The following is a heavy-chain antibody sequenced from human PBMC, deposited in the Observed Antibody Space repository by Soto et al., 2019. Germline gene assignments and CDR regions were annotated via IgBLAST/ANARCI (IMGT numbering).Heavy chain of an antibody. J-gene: IGHJ5*02. D-gene: IGHD3-10*01. V-gene: IGHV4-59*11. CDR1: GGSISNHY. CDR2: IYYSGST. Sequence: SEPMPLPYTVSGGSISNHYCSWILKTPGKGLEWIGYIYYSGSTNYNPSLKSRVTISVDTSKNQFSLKLSSVTAADTAVYYCARGFYYGSGSYFWFDPWGQGTLVTGSS. CDR3: ARGFYYGSGSYFWFDP.